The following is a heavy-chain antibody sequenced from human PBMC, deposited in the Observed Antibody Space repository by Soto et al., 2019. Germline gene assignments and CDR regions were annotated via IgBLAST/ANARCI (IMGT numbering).Heavy chain of an antibody. V-gene: IGHV4-31*03. CDR1: GGSISTGGYY. Sequence: QVQLQESGPGLVKPSRTLSLTCTVSGGSISTGGYYWNWIRQHPGKGLEWIGYFYYSGSTYYNPSLXSXXTISVNTSKNQFSLKLSSVTAADTAVYYCARSVFPWGQGTLVTVSS. CDR2: FYYSGST. J-gene: IGHJ5*02. CDR3: ARSVFP.